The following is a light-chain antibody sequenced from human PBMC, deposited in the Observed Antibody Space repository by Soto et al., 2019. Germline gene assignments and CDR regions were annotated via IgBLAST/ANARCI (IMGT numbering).Light chain of an antibody. CDR2: SNN. Sequence: QSVLTQPPSASGTPGQRVTISCSGSSSNIGSNTVNWYQQLPGTAPKLLIYSNNQRPSGVPDRFSGSKSGTSASLAIGGLSFGDGADNYWAAWVDSRKGVVFAGGPKRTV. V-gene: IGLV1-44*01. J-gene: IGLJ2*01. CDR3: AAWVDSRKGVV. CDR1: SSNIGSNT.